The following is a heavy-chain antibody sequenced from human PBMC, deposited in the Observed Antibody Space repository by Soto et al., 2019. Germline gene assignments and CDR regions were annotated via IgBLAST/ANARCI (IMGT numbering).Heavy chain of an antibody. CDR2: ISGSGGST. J-gene: IGHJ4*02. Sequence: EVQLLESGGGLVQPGGSLRLSCAASGFTFSSYAMSWVRQAPGKGLEWVSAISGSGGSTYYADSVKGRFTISRDNSKNTLYLQMNGLRAEDTAVYYCAKVGGYSSGWPHFDYWGQGTLVTVSS. D-gene: IGHD6-19*01. CDR1: GFTFSSYA. CDR3: AKVGGYSSGWPHFDY. V-gene: IGHV3-23*01.